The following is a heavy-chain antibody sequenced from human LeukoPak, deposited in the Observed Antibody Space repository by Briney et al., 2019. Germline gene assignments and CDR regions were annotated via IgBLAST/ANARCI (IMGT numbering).Heavy chain of an antibody. V-gene: IGHV3-23*01. CDR3: AKGGGYYGSGSYRCFDY. J-gene: IGHJ4*02. CDR2: ISGSGGST. CDR1: GFTFSSYA. D-gene: IGHD3-10*01. Sequence: GGSLRLSCAASGFTFSSYAMSWVRQAPGKGLEWVSAISGSGGSTYYADSVKGRFTISRDNSKNTLYLQMNSLRAEDTAVYYCAKGGGYYGSGSYRCFDYWGQGTLVTVSS.